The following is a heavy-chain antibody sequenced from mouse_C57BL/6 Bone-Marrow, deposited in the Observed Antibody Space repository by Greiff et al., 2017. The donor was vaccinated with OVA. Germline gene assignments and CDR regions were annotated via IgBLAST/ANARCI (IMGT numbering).Heavy chain of an antibody. CDR2: IHPNSGST. CDR3: ARRGYYGSSYNYAMDY. Sequence: QVQLQQPGAELVKPGASVKLSCKASGYTFTSYWMHWVKQRPGQGLEWIGMIHPNSGSTNYNEKFKSKATLTVDKSSSTAYMRLSSLTSEDSAVYYCARRGYYGSSYNYAMDYWGQGTSVTVSS. D-gene: IGHD1-1*01. V-gene: IGHV1-64*01. J-gene: IGHJ4*01. CDR1: GYTFTSYW.